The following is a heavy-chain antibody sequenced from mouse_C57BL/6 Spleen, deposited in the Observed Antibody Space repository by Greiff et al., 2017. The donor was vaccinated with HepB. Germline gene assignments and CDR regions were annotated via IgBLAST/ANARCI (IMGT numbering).Heavy chain of an antibody. D-gene: IGHD1-1*01. CDR1: GYTFTSYW. V-gene: IGHV1-5*01. Sequence: EVQLQESGTVLARPGASVKMSCKTSGYTFTSYWMHWVKQRPGQGLEWIGAIYPGNSDTSYNQKFKGKAKLTADTSASTAYMELSSLTNEDSAVYYCLYYYGSRKDFDYWGQGTTLTVSS. CDR2: IYPGNSDT. CDR3: LYYYGSRKDFDY. J-gene: IGHJ2*01.